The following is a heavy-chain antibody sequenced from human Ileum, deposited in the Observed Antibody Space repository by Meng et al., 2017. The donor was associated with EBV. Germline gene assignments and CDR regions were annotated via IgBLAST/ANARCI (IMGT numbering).Heavy chain of an antibody. Sequence: QVQLVQCGAEVKKPGASVKVSCKASGYTFTNYDISWVRQATGQGLEWMGWMNPKTGTAHYAQKFQGRVSMTRDTSITTAYMELSSLTSEDTVVYYCVRTLERGDYWGQGTLVTVSS. CDR2: MNPKTGTA. CDR1: GYTFTNYD. CDR3: VRTLERGDY. J-gene: IGHJ4*02. V-gene: IGHV1-8*01. D-gene: IGHD5-24*01.